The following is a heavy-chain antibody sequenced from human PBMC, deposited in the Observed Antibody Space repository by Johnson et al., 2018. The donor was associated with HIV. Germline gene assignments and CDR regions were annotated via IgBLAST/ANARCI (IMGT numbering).Heavy chain of an antibody. J-gene: IGHJ3*02. CDR3: TRRSPYDAFDI. Sequence: QVQLVESGGGVVQPGRSLRLSCAASGFTFSSYGMHWVRQAPGKGLEWVAVISSDGNNKHYADSVKGRFSISRDNSKNTLYLQMNSLRAEDTAVYYCTRRSPYDAFDIWGQGTMVTVSS. CDR2: ISSDGNNK. V-gene: IGHV3-30*19. CDR1: GFTFSSYG.